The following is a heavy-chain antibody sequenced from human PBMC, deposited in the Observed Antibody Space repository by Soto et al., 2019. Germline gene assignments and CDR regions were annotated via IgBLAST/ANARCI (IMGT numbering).Heavy chain of an antibody. CDR3: ARSSRGLLFDI. CDR2: IIPILGIA. V-gene: IGHV1-69*02. Sequence: GASVKVSCKASGGTFSSYTISWVRQAPGQGLEWMGRIIPILGIANYAQKFQGRVTITADKSTSTAYMELSSLRSEDTAVYYCARSSRGLLFDIWGQGTMVTVSS. D-gene: IGHD6-13*01. J-gene: IGHJ3*02. CDR1: GGTFSSYT.